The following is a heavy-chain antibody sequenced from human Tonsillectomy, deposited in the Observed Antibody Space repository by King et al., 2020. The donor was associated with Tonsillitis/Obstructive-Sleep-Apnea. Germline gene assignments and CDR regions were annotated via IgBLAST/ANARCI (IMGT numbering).Heavy chain of an antibody. Sequence: VQLVESGGGLVKPGGSLRLSCAASGFTFSSYSMNWVRQAPGKGLEWVSSISSSSSYISYADSVKGRFSMSRDNARNSLYLQMNSLRAEDTAVYYCARDSDDAFDIWGQGTMVTVS. V-gene: IGHV3-21*01. CDR3: ARDSDDAFDI. CDR2: ISSSSSYI. J-gene: IGHJ3*02. CDR1: GFTFSSYS.